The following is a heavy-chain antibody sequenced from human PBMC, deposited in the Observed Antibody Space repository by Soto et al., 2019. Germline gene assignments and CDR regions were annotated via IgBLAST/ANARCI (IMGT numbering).Heavy chain of an antibody. V-gene: IGHV3-15*07. J-gene: IGHJ4*02. CDR1: GFTFNTAW. CDR2: IRTKTDGGTT. Sequence: EVQLVESGGGLLKPGESLRLSGAASGFTFNTAWMNWVRQAPGKGLEWVGRIRTKTDGGTTDYAAPVQDRFTISRDDSKNTLYLQMNSLKTEDTAIYYCTKCLKADDWGQGTLVTVSS. CDR3: TKCLKADD.